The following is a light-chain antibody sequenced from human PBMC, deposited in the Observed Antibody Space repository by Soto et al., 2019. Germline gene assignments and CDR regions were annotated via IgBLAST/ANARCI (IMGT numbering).Light chain of an antibody. J-gene: IGKJ3*01. CDR1: QSLSGY. CDR2: DGT. V-gene: IGKV3-11*01. CDR3: QQRSNWPYT. Sequence: DIVLTQTPATLSLSPGDRATLSCRASQSLSGYLVCYQQKPGQAPRPLIYDGTNRANGIPPRFSGSGSGTDDTPTGSSLEPEEFAVYYCQQRSNWPYTFGPGTRLDIK.